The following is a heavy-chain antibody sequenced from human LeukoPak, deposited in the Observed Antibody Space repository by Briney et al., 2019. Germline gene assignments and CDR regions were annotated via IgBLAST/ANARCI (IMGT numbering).Heavy chain of an antibody. J-gene: IGHJ6*02. CDR3: TTESSSWYSPRGTRYYGMDV. CDR2: VTSKTEGGAT. CDR1: GFTFSNAW. V-gene: IGHV3-15*01. Sequence: PGGSLRLSCAASGFTFSNAWMTWVRQGPGKGLEWVGRVTSKTEGGATDFAAPVKGRFTISRDDSENTLYLQMNSLKTEDTAVYYCTTESSSWYSPRGTRYYGMDVWGQGTTVTVSS. D-gene: IGHD6-13*01.